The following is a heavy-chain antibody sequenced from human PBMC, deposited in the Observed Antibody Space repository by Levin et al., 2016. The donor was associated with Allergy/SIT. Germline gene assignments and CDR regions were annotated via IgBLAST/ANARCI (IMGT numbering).Heavy chain of an antibody. Sequence: WIRQPPGKGLEWVAVIWYDGSNKYYADSVKGRFTISRDNSKNTLYLQMNSLRAEDTAVYYCARQRDSSGYPLYYWGQGTLVTVSS. CDR2: IWYDGSNK. CDR3: ARQRDSSGYPLYY. J-gene: IGHJ4*02. D-gene: IGHD3-22*01. V-gene: IGHV3-33*01.